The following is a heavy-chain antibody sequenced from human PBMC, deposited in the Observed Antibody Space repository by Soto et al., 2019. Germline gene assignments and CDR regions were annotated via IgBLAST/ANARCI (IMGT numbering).Heavy chain of an antibody. J-gene: IGHJ6*02. Sequence: GESLKISCKGSGYSFTSYWIGWVRQMPVKGLEWMGIIYPGDSDTRYSPSFQGQVTISADKSISTAYLQWSSLKASDTAMYYCARLQVERRLSYYYYGMDVWGQGTTVTVSS. D-gene: IGHD1-1*01. CDR2: IYPGDSDT. V-gene: IGHV5-51*01. CDR1: GYSFTSYW. CDR3: ARLQVERRLSYYYYGMDV.